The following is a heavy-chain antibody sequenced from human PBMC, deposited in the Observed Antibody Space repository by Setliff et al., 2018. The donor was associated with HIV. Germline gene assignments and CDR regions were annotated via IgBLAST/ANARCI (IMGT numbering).Heavy chain of an antibody. D-gene: IGHD3-10*01. CDR3: ARGYGSGTTPSGY. CDR1: GYTFTGYY. Sequence: ASVKVSCKASGYTFTGYYMHWVRQAPGQGLEWMGWINPNNGGTNYAQKFQGRVTMTRDTSTNTLYMELSNLRSDDTAVYYCARGYGSGTTPSGYWGQGTLVTVSS. CDR2: INPNNGGT. V-gene: IGHV1-2*02. J-gene: IGHJ4*02.